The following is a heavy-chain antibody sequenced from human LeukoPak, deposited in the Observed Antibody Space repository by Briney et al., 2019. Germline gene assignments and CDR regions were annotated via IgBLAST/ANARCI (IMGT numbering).Heavy chain of an antibody. V-gene: IGHV3-30*02. J-gene: IGHJ4*02. CDR1: EFTFSRYG. CDR3: AKEIWPTVTIPGRTYFDY. Sequence: PGGSLRLSCAASEFTFSRYGMHWVRQAPGKGLEGVAFIRYDGSNKYYADSVKGRFTISRDNSRNTLYMQMNSLRAEDTAVYYCAKEIWPTVTIPGRTYFDYWGQGTLVTVSS. D-gene: IGHD4-17*01. CDR2: IRYDGSNK.